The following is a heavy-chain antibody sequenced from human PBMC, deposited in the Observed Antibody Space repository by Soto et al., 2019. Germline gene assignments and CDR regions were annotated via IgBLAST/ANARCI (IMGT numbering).Heavy chain of an antibody. Sequence: GGSLRLSCSASGFTFSSYAMHWVRQAPGKGLEYVSAISSNGGSTYYADSVKGRFTISRDNSKNTLYLQMSSLRAEDTAVYYCVKEYSSSWYTTPYYFGYWCQGTLVTVSS. CDR2: ISSNGGST. V-gene: IGHV3-64D*06. CDR3: VKEYSSSWYTTPYYFGY. D-gene: IGHD6-13*01. CDR1: GFTFSSYA. J-gene: IGHJ4*02.